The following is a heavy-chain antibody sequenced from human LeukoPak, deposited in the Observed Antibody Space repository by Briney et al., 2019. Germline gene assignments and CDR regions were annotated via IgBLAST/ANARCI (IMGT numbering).Heavy chain of an antibody. J-gene: IGHJ5*02. V-gene: IGHV1-18*01. Sequence: ASVKVSCKTSGYTFTNYGLSWVRQAPGQGLEWMGWISPYNDNTNYAQKFQGRVTMTTDTSTRTAYMELRSLRSEDTAVYYCARDNSMEDTAWWFDPWGQGTLVTVSS. CDR1: GYTFTNYG. CDR2: ISPYNDNT. CDR3: ARDNSMEDTAWWFDP. D-gene: IGHD1-1*01.